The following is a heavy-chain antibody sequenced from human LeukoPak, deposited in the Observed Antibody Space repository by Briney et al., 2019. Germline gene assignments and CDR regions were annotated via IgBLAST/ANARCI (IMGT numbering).Heavy chain of an antibody. D-gene: IGHD2-8*02. CDR1: EFSVGSNY. V-gene: IGHV3-66*01. J-gene: IGHJ4*02. CDR2: IYSGGST. Sequence: GGSLRLSCAASEFSVGSNYMTWVRQAPGKGLEWVSLIYSGGSTYYAESLKGRFTISRDNSKNTLYLQMNSLRAEDTAIYYCATYRQVLLPFESWGQGTLVTVSS. CDR3: ATYRQVLLPFES.